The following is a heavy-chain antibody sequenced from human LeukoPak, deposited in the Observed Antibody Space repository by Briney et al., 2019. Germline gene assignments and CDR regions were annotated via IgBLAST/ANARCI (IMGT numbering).Heavy chain of an antibody. CDR1: GFTFDDYA. V-gene: IGHV3-9*01. J-gene: IGHJ3*02. D-gene: IGHD3-10*01. CDR2: ISWNSGSI. CDR3: AKDKGGSGSYYPAFDI. Sequence: GGSLRLSCAASGFTFDDYAMHWVRQVPGKGLEWVSGISWNSGSIDYADSVKGRFTISRDNAKNSLYLQMNSLRAEDTALYYCAKDKGGSGSYYPAFDIWGQGTMVTVSS.